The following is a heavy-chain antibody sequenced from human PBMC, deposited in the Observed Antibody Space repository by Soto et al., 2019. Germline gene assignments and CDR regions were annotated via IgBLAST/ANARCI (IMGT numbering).Heavy chain of an antibody. Sequence: GGSLRLSCAASGFTFSSYWMSWVRQAPGKGLEWVANIKQDGSEKYYVDSVKGRFTISRDNAKNSLYLQMNSLRAEDTAVYYCARDEYATMIVVVIDWYFDLWGRGTLVTVSS. V-gene: IGHV3-7*05. CDR3: ARDEYATMIVVVIDWYFDL. J-gene: IGHJ2*01. D-gene: IGHD3-22*01. CDR2: IKQDGSEK. CDR1: GFTFSSYW.